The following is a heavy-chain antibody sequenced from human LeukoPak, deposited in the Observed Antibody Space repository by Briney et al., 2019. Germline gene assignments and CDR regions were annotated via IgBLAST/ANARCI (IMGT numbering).Heavy chain of an antibody. V-gene: IGHV3-23*01. CDR2: ISGSGGST. D-gene: IGHD6-19*01. Sequence: GGTLRLSCAASGFTFSSYGMSWVRQAPGKGLEWVSAISGSGGSTYYADSVKGRFTISRDNSKNTLYLQMNSLRADDTAVYYCAKTPLAVAPGDFFDYWGQGTLVTVSS. CDR3: AKTPLAVAPGDFFDY. J-gene: IGHJ4*02. CDR1: GFTFSSYG.